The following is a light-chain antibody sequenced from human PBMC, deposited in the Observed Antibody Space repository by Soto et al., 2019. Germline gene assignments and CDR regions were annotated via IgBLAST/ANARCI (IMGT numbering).Light chain of an antibody. CDR2: DAS. J-gene: IGKJ5*01. CDR1: QTVSITY. V-gene: IGKV3-11*01. Sequence: VLARSRGILSLSPGDSAPLSCRASQTVSITYLTWYQQKPGQAPTLLIYDASYRATGIPARFSGSGSGTDFTLTISSLAPEDFAVYYCQQRSKWIPLGQGTRLAI. CDR3: QQRSKWIP.